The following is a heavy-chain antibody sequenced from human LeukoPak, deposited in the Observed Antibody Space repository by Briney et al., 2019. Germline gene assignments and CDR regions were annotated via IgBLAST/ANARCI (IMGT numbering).Heavy chain of an antibody. J-gene: IGHJ4*02. V-gene: IGHV3-21*01. CDR2: ISSSSSYI. CDR3: ARDRWGDTSLGY. D-gene: IGHD2-21*02. Sequence: GGSLRLSCAASGFTFSSYSMNWVRQAPGKGLEWVSSISSSSSYIYYADSVKGRFTISRDNAKNSLYLQMNSLRAEDTAVYYCARDRWGDTSLGYWGQGTLVTVSS. CDR1: GFTFSSYS.